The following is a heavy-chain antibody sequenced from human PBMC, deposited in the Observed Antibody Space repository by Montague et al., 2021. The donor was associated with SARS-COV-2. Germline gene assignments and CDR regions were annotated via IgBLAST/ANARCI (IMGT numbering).Heavy chain of an antibody. Sequence: SETLSLTCTVSGYSINSNYYWGWIRQPPGKGLEWIGCSYHSGTTHYHPSLMSRVTISLDTSNNHFSLKVTSVTAADTAVYYCARAPYYGPGKPYQFDCWGRGTLVTVSS. CDR1: GYSINSNYY. CDR2: SYHSGTT. J-gene: IGHJ4*02. CDR3: ARAPYYGPGKPYQFDC. V-gene: IGHV4-38-2*02. D-gene: IGHD3-10*01.